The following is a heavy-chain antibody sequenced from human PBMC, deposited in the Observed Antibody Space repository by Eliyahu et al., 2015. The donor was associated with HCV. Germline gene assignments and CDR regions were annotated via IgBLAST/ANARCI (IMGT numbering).Heavy chain of an antibody. V-gene: IGHV1-69*01. Sequence: TFTSYAINWVRQAPGQGLEWMGGIIPIFGTGNYAQKFQGRVTITADESTSTAYMELSSLRSEDTAIYYCARPSADNSGISKPFDYWGQGTLVTVSS. CDR2: IIPIFGTG. J-gene: IGHJ4*02. D-gene: IGHD6-19*01. CDR1: TFTSYA. CDR3: ARPSADNSGISKPFDY.